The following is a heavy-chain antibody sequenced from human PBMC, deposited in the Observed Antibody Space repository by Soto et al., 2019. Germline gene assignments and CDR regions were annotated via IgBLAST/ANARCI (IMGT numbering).Heavy chain of an antibody. CDR2: INPNSGGT. V-gene: IGHV1-2*02. CDR1: GYTFTGYY. Sequence: ASVKVSCKACGYTFTGYYMHCVRQAPGQGLEWMGWINPNSGGTNYAQKFQGRVTMTRNTSISTAYMELSSLRSEDTAVYYCAREQSRRRRMDYWGQVTLVAVSS. J-gene: IGHJ4*02. CDR3: AREQSRRRRMDY.